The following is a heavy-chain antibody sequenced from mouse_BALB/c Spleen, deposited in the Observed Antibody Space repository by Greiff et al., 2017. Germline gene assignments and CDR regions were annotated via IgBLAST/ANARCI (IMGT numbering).Heavy chain of an antibody. J-gene: IGHJ3*01. CDR3: NYYGSSAY. V-gene: IGHV14-4*02. D-gene: IGHD1-1*01. Sequence: EVMLVESGAELVRSGASVKLSCTASGFNIKDYYMHWVKQRPEQGLEWIGWIDPENGDTEYAPKFQGKATMTADTSSNTAYLQLSSLTSEDTAVYYCNYYGSSAYWGQGTLVTVSA. CDR2: IDPENGDT. CDR1: GFNIKDYY.